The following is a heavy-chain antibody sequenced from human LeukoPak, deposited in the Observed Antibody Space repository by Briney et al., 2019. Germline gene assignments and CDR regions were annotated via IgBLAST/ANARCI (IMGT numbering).Heavy chain of an antibody. V-gene: IGHV4-59*08. J-gene: IGHJ2*01. CDR3: ARRGSGASLGYYFEL. CDR2: IYYSGNT. D-gene: IGHD1-1*01. Sequence: PSETLSLSCTDPGGSIRSYFWCRVRQPPGKGLEYIGYIYYSGNTNSNPSLNSRVTISVDTSKNQFSLKLSSVTAADTAVYYCARRGSGASLGYYFELWPRSTLVTVSS. CDR1: GGSIRSYF.